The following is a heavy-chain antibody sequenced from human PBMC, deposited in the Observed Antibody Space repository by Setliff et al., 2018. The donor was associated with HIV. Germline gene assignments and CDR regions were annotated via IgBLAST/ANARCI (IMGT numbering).Heavy chain of an antibody. CDR3: AKVFAFGVDAFDI. CDR2: IGSSNHGI. V-gene: IGHV3-48*04. J-gene: IGHJ3*02. Sequence: PGGSLRLSCAASGFNFKTYGMTWVRQAPGKGLDWVAHIGSSNHGIHYTASVQGRFTVSRDNANNLLFLEMNNLRVEDTAVYYCAKVFAFGVDAFDIWGQGTVVTVSS. D-gene: IGHD3-10*01. CDR1: GFNFKTYG.